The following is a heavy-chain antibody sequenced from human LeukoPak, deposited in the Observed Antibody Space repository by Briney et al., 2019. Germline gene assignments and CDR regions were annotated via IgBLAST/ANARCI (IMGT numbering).Heavy chain of an antibody. CDR2: INTNTGNP. CDR3: ARAGVSFYIDY. D-gene: IGHD1-26*01. J-gene: IGHJ4*02. Sequence: ASVKVSCKASGYTFSSYPMNWVRQAPGQGLEWMGWINTNTGNPTYAQGFTGRFVFSLDTSVSTAYLQTSSLKAEDTAVYYCARAGVSFYIDYWGQGFLVTVSS. V-gene: IGHV7-4-1*02. CDR1: GYTFSSYP.